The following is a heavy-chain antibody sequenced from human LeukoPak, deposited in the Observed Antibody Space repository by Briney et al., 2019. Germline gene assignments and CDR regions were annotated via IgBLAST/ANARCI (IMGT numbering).Heavy chain of an antibody. Sequence: PGGSLRLSCAASGFTFSSYAVHWVRQAPGKGLQWVAFISYDGSSKDYADSVKGRFTISRDNSNNTLYLQMNSLRAEDTAVYYCARRLDCFDYWGQGTLVTVSS. CDR3: ARRLDCFDY. CDR2: ISYDGSSK. J-gene: IGHJ4*02. CDR1: GFTFSSYA. V-gene: IGHV3-30-3*01.